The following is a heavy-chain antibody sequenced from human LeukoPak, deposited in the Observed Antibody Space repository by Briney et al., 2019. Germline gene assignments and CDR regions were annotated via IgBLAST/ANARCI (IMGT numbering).Heavy chain of an antibody. V-gene: IGHV3-30-3*01. CDR2: ISYDGSNK. CDR1: GFTFSSYA. D-gene: IGHD2-2*02. Sequence: GGSLRLSCAASGFTFSSYAMLWVRQAPGKGLEWVAVISYDGSNKYYADSVKGRFTISRDNSKNTLYLQMNSLRAEDTAVYYCASECSSTSCYTNAFDIWGQGTMVTVSS. CDR3: ASECSSTSCYTNAFDI. J-gene: IGHJ3*02.